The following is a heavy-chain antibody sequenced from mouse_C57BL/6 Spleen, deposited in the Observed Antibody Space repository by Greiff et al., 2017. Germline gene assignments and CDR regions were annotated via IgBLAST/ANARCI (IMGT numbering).Heavy chain of an antibody. J-gene: IGHJ4*01. CDR1: GYAFSSYW. CDR2: IYPGDGDP. D-gene: IGHD2-3*01. CDR3: EREVFYDGYYVGAMDY. Sequence: QVQLHQSGAELVKPGASVKISCKASGYAFSSYWMNWVKQRPGQGLEWIGQIYPGDGDPNYNRKFKGKATLTADNSSSTAYMQLSSLTSEDSAVYFCEREVFYDGYYVGAMDYWGQGTTVTVSS. V-gene: IGHV1-80*01.